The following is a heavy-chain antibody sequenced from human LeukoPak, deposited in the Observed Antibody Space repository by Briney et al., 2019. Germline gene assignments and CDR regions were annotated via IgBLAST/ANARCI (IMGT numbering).Heavy chain of an antibody. D-gene: IGHD3-22*01. V-gene: IGHV3-23*01. CDR3: AKDRSLTLPTFERSGYYYY. CDR2: ISGSGGST. Sequence: GGSLRLSCAASGFTFSSYAMSWVRQAPGKGLEWVSTISGSGGSTYHADSVKGRFTISRDNSKNTLYLQMNSLRAEDTAVYYCAKDRSLTLPTFERSGYYYYWGQGTLVTVSS. CDR1: GFTFSSYA. J-gene: IGHJ4*02.